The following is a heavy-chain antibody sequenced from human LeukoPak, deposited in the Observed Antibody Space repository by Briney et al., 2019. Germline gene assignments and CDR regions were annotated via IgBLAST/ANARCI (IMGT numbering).Heavy chain of an antibody. CDR1: VGSFSGYY. D-gene: IGHD3-10*01. CDR2: INHSGST. V-gene: IGHV4-34*01. J-gene: IGHJ6*03. CDR3: ARGYYGSGSHCCHMDV. Sequence: KPSETLSLTCAVYVGSFSGYYWSWIRKPPGKGLEWIGEINHSGSTNYNSSLKSRVTISVDTSKNQFSLKLSSVTAADTAVYYCARGYYGSGSHCCHMDVWGKGTTITVS.